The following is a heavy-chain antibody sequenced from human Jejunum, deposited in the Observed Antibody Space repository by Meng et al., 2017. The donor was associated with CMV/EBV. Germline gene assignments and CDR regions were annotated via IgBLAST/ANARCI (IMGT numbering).Heavy chain of an antibody. Sequence: SGGSISSYYWSWIRQPPGKGLEWIGYIYYSGSTNHNPSLKSRVTISVDTSKNQFSLKLSSVTAADTAVYYCARVGDCSSNSCSDYWGQGTRVTVSS. CDR3: ARVGDCSSNSCSDY. D-gene: IGHD2-2*01. V-gene: IGHV4-59*01. CDR1: GGSISSYY. J-gene: IGHJ4*02. CDR2: IYYSGST.